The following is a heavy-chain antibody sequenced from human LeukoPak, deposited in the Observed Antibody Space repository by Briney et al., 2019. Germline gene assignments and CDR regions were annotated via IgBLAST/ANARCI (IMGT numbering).Heavy chain of an antibody. D-gene: IGHD7-27*01. CDR1: GFTFSSYS. CDR2: ISSSSSTI. CDR3: TTSNWGAWY. J-gene: IGHJ4*02. Sequence: PGGSLRLSCAASGFTFSSYSMNWVRQAPGKGLEWVSYISSSSSTIYYADSVKGRFTISRDNAKNSLYLQMNSLRAEDTAVYYCTTSNWGAWYWGQGTLVTVSS. V-gene: IGHV3-48*04.